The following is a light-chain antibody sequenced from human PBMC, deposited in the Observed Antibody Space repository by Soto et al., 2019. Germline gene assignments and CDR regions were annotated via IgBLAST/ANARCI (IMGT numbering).Light chain of an antibody. Sequence: EIVLTQSPGTLSLSPEERATLSCRASQSVSSSYLAWYQQKPGQAPRLLIYGASSRATGIPDRFSGSGSGTDFTLTISRLEPEDFEVYYCQQYGSSRTFGQGTKVEIK. J-gene: IGKJ1*01. CDR2: GAS. CDR1: QSVSSSY. CDR3: QQYGSSRT. V-gene: IGKV3-20*01.